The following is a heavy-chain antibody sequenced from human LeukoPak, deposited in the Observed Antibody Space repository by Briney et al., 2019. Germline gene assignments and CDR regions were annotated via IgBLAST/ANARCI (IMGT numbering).Heavy chain of an antibody. CDR2: ISSSSSYI. CDR1: GFTFSSYS. V-gene: IGHV3-21*01. D-gene: IGHD3-9*01. J-gene: IGHJ6*02. Sequence: GGSLRLSCAASGFTFSSYSMNWVRQAPGKGLEWVSSISSSSSYIYYADSVKGRFTISRDNAKNSLYLQMNSLRAEDTAVHYCARELNKGYFDWLPTEHYGMDVWGQGTTVTVSS. CDR3: ARELNKGYFDWLPTEHYGMDV.